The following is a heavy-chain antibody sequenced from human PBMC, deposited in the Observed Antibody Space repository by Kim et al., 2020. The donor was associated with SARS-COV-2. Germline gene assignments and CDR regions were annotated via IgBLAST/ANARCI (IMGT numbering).Heavy chain of an antibody. V-gene: IGHV3-15*01. CDR1: GFTFSNAW. CDR2: IKSKTDGGTT. Sequence: GGSLRLSCAASGFTFSNAWMSWVRQAPGKGLEWVGRIKSKTDGGTTDYAAPVKGRFTISRDDSKNTLYLQMNSLKTEDTAVYYCTTDPPDSSGWYFLPTLGYWGQGTLVTVSS. CDR3: TTDPPDSSGWYFLPTLGY. D-gene: IGHD6-19*01. J-gene: IGHJ4*02.